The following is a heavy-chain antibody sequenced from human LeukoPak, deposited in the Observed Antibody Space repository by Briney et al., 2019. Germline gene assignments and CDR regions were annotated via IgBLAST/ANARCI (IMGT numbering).Heavy chain of an antibody. CDR1: GGTFSSYA. CDR3: ARDDCSSTSCYTGGFDY. D-gene: IGHD2-2*02. V-gene: IGHV1-69*13. J-gene: IGHJ4*02. CDR2: IIPIFGTA. Sequence: SVKVSCKASGGTFSSYAISWVRQAPGQGLEWMGGIIPIFGTANYAQKFQGRVTITADESTSTAYMELSSLRSEDTAVYYCARDDCSSTSCYTGGFDYWGQGTLVTVSS.